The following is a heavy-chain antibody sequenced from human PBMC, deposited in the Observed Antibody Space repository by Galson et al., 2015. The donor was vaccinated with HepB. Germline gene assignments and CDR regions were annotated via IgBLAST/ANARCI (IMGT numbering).Heavy chain of an antibody. CDR2: INPSGGST. J-gene: IGHJ4*02. V-gene: IGHV1-46*01. CDR1: GYTFTSYY. CDR3: ARVGMPTYYGGNSHPRAPIDY. Sequence: SVKVSCKASGYTFTSYYMHWVRQAPGQGLEWMGIINPSGGSTSYAQKFQGRVTMTRDTSTSTVYMELSSLRSEDTAVYYCARVGMPTYYGGNSHPRAPIDYWGQGTLVTVSS. D-gene: IGHD4-23*01.